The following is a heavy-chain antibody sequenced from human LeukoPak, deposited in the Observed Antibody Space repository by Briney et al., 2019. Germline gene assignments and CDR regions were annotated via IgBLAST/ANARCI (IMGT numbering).Heavy chain of an antibody. Sequence: SGPALVKPTQTLTLTCTFSGFSLSTRGMCVSWIRQPPGKALEWLAHIEWDVDKYYSTSLKTRLTISKDTSKNQVVLIMTNMDPVDTATYYCARIRGYDYVWGSYWSYYFDYWGQGTLVTVSS. CDR3: ARIRGYDYVWGSYWSYYFDY. D-gene: IGHD3-16*01. V-gene: IGHV2-70*01. J-gene: IGHJ4*02. CDR1: GFSLSTRGMC. CDR2: IEWDVDK.